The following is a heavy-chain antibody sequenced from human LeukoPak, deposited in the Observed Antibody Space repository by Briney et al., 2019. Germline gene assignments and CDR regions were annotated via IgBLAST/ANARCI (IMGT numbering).Heavy chain of an antibody. CDR3: ASYIDRDAFNM. J-gene: IGHJ3*02. CDR2: IKNKIDGGTT. D-gene: IGHD3-9*01. Sequence: PGGSLRLSCAACAFTFSNDRMSWLRQAPGKGLEWVGLIKNKIDGGTTDYTAPVRGRFTISRDDAKNTLHLQMNSLKTVYTAVYYCASYIDRDAFNMWGQGTMVTVSS. V-gene: IGHV3-15*01. CDR1: AFTFSNDR.